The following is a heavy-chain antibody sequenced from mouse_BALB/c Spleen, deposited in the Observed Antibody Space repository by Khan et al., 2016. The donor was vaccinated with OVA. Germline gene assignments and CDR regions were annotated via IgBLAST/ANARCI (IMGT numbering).Heavy chain of an antibody. J-gene: IGHJ4*01. CDR2: INPSNGGT. CDR1: GYTFTSYY. CDR3: TRSRYDGHAMDY. Sequence: QIQLVQSGAELVKPGASVKLSCKASGYTFTSYYMYWVKQRPGQGLEWIGEINPSNGGTNFNEKFKNKATLTVDKSSSTAYMQLSSLTSEDSAVYYCTRSRYDGHAMDYWGQGTSVTVSS. V-gene: IGHV1S81*02. D-gene: IGHD2-14*01.